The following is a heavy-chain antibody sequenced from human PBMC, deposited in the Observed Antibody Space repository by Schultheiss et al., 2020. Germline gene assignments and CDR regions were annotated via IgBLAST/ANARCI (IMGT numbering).Heavy chain of an antibody. CDR2: IYYSGST. J-gene: IGHJ4*02. Sequence: SETLSLTCTVSGGSISSYYWSWIRQPPGKGLEWIGYIYYSGSTNYNPSLKSRVTISVDTSKNQFSLKLSSVTAADTAVYYCASCSMGWDPGPIDYWGQGTLVTVSS. D-gene: IGHD6-19*01. V-gene: IGHV4-59*08. CDR3: ASCSMGWDPGPIDY. CDR1: GGSISSYY.